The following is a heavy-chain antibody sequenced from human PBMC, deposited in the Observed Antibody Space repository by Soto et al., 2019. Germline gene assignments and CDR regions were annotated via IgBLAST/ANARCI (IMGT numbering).Heavy chain of an antibody. J-gene: IGHJ5*02. CDR2: IYYRGNT. D-gene: IGHD2-21*02. CDR3: VRTAEWFDP. V-gene: IGHV4-30-4*08. CDR1: GASITSGDYS. Sequence: PSETLSLTCTVSGASITSGDYSWTWIRQTPGKGLEWIGYIYYRGNTYYNPSLKSRVSISLDTFKNKFSLKMTSVTVADTAVYYCVRTAEWFDPWGQGTLVTVSS.